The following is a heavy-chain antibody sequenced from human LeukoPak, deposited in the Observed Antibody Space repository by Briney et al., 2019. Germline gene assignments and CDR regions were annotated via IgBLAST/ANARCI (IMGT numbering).Heavy chain of an antibody. D-gene: IGHD3-22*01. V-gene: IGHV1-18*01. CDR1: RYTFTSYG. Sequence: ASVNVSCKASRYTFTSYGIIWVRQAAGQGLEGMGWINAYNGNTNCAQKIQGRVNITTDKSTSTAYMQLRSLRSDDTAVYYCARGDSSGYSSYYYYGMDDWGQETTVTVAS. J-gene: IGHJ6*02. CDR3: ARGDSSGYSSYYYYGMDD. CDR2: INAYNGNT.